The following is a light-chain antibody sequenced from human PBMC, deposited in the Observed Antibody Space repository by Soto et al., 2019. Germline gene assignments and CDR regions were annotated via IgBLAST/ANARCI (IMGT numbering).Light chain of an antibody. CDR1: QSINTY. Sequence: DIQMTQSPSSLSASVGDRVTITCRASQSINTYLNWYQQSPGRAPKLLIFGASNLQSGVPSRFTGSGSGTYFTLTISGLQPEDFATYYCQQSYSTPQFTFGPGNKVEI. V-gene: IGKV1-39*01. J-gene: IGKJ3*01. CDR3: QQSYSTPQFT. CDR2: GAS.